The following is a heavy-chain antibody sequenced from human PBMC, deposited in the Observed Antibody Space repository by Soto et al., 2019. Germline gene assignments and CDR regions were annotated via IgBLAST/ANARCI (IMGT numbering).Heavy chain of an antibody. J-gene: IGHJ6*02. CDR1: GGTFSSYA. Sequence: VASVKVSCQASGGTFSSYAISWVRQAPGQGLEWMGGIIPIFGTANYAQKFQGRVTITADKSTSTAYMELSSLRSEDTAVHYCARVTPVGDSSGYYYYYGMDVWGQGTTVTVSS. CDR2: IIPIFGTA. CDR3: ARVTPVGDSSGYYYYYGMDV. D-gene: IGHD3-22*01. V-gene: IGHV1-69*06.